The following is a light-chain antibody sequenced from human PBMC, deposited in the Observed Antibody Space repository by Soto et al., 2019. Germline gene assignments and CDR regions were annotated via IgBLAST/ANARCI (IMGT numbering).Light chain of an antibody. CDR3: SSYAGSNNVL. CDR2: ENN. V-gene: IGLV6-57*04. J-gene: IGLJ2*01. CDR1: SGSIANNY. Sequence: NFMLTQPHSVSESPGKTLSISCTRSSGSIANNYVQWYQQRPGSAPTTVIYENNQRLSGVPDRFSGSTDGSSNSASLTISGLQTEDEADYYCSSYAGSNNVLFGGGTKLTVL.